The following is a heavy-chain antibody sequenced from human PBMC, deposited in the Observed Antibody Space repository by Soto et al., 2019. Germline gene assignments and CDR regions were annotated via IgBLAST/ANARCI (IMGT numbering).Heavy chain of an antibody. CDR2: IWYDGSNK. CDR1: GFTFSSYH. V-gene: IGHV3-33*06. CDR3: AKSLYFGDYVKNFDS. J-gene: IGHJ4*02. Sequence: PGGSLRLSCAASGFTFSSYHMHWVRQAPGKGLEWVALIWYDGSNKYNADSVKGRFTISRDNSKNTLYLQMNSLRAEDTAVYYCAKSLYFGDYVKNFDSWGQGTLVTVSS. D-gene: IGHD4-17*01.